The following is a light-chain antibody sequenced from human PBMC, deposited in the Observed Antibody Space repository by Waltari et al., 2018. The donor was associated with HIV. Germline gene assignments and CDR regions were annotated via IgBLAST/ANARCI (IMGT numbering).Light chain of an antibody. J-gene: IGLJ1*01. V-gene: IGLV2-23*02. CDR2: EVS. CDR3: CSYAGSSTYV. Sequence: QSALTQPASVSGSPGQSITISCTGTSSDVGSYNLVSWYQPHPGQAPKLMIYEVSKRPSGVSNRFSGSKSGNTASLTSSGLQAEDEADYYCCSYAGSSTYVFGTGTKVTVL. CDR1: SSDVGSYNL.